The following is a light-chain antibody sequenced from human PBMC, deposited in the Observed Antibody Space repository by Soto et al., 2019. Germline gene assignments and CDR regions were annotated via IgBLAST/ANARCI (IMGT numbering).Light chain of an antibody. V-gene: IGKV1-27*01. J-gene: IGKJ2*01. CDR3: QNYNSAPYT. Sequence: DIQMTQSPSSLSASVGDRVTITCRASQGISNYLAWYQQKPGKVPKLLIYAASTLKSGVPSRFSGSGSGTDFTLTISSLQPEDVATYYCQNYNSAPYTFGQGTKLEIK. CDR2: AAS. CDR1: QGISNY.